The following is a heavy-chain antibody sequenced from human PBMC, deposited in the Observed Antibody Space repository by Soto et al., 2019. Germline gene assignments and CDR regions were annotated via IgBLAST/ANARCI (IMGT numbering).Heavy chain of an antibody. CDR1: GGSISSGDYY. J-gene: IGHJ4*02. Sequence: SETLSLTCTVSGGSISSGDYYWSWIRQPPGKGLEWIGYIYYSGSTYYNPSLKSRVTISVDTSKNQFSLKLSSVTAADTAVYYCARSYGSGSYYDYWGQGTLVTVSS. CDR2: IYYSGST. D-gene: IGHD3-10*01. CDR3: ARSYGSGSYYDY. V-gene: IGHV4-30-4*01.